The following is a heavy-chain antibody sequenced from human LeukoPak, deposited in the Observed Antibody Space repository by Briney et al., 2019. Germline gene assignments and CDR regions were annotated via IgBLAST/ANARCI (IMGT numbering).Heavy chain of an antibody. V-gene: IGHV4-4*02. CDR1: GDSISSSNW. CDR2: IYHSGST. Sequence: PSGTLSLTCAVSGDSISSSNWWSWVRQPPGKGLEWIGEIYHSGSTNYNPSLKSRVTISVDKSKIQFSVKLSSVTAADTAVYYCASSGWKTGYFDYWGQGALVIVSS. D-gene: IGHD6-19*01. J-gene: IGHJ4*02. CDR3: ASSGWKTGYFDY.